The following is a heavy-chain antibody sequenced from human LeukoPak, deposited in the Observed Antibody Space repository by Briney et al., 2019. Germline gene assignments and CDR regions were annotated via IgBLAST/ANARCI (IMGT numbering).Heavy chain of an antibody. J-gene: IGHJ4*02. V-gene: IGHV4-34*01. CDR2: INHSGST. Sequence: PSETLPLTCAVYGGSLSGYYWSWIRQPPGKGLEWIGEINHSGSTNYNPSLKSRVTISVDTSKNQFSLKLSSVTAADTAVYYCARGVSYYYGSGSYPRKYYFDYWGQGTLVTVSS. D-gene: IGHD3-10*01. CDR1: GGSLSGYY. CDR3: ARGVSYYYGSGSYPRKYYFDY.